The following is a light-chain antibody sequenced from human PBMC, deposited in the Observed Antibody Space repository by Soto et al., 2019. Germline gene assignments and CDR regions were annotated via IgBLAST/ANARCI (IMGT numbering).Light chain of an antibody. Sequence: QSALTQPASVSGSPGQSITISCTGTSSDVGGYNYVSWYQQHPCKAPKLMIYDVSNRPAGVSNRFSGSKSGNTASLTISGLQADDEADYFFSSYTSSSTLCVFGVGTKLAVL. J-gene: IGLJ3*02. CDR2: DVS. CDR1: SSDVGGYNY. CDR3: SSYTSSSTLCV. V-gene: IGLV2-14*01.